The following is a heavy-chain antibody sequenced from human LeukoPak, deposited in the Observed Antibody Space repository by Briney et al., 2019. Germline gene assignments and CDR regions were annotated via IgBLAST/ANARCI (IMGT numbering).Heavy chain of an antibody. CDR1: GGSLSGYH. J-gene: IGHJ4*02. CDR2: IYTNGNT. CDR3: ARDVIIRSGGIATTSYFDY. Sequence: NPSETLSLTCSVSGGSLSGYHWTWIRQPAGKGLEWIGRIYTNGNTNFNSSLRGRITMSVDTSKNQFSLNLNSVTAADTAVYYCARDVIIRSGGIATTSYFDYWGQGALVTVSA. D-gene: IGHD3-16*01. V-gene: IGHV4-4*07.